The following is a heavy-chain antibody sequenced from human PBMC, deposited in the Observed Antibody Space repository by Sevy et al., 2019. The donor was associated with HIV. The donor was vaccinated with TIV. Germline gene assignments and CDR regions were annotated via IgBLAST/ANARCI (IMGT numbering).Heavy chain of an antibody. CDR1: GFTFSSYW. CDR2: IKQDGSEK. J-gene: IGHJ4*02. V-gene: IGHV3-7*03. Sequence: GGSLRLSCAASGFTFSSYWMSWVRQAPGKGLEWVANIKQDGSEKYYVDSVKGRFTISRDNAKNSLYLQMNSLRAEDTAVYYCARGALRVVGADFDYRGQGTLVTVSS. D-gene: IGHD1-26*01. CDR3: ARGALRVVGADFDY.